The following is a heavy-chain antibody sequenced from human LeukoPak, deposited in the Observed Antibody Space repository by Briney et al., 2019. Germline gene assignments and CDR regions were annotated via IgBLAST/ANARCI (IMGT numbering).Heavy chain of an antibody. Sequence: GGSLRLSCAASGFTFSSYSMNRVRQAPGKGLEWVSSISGSSSYIYYADSVKGRFTISRDNAKNSLYVQMNSLRAEDTAVYYCARVSVICGGDCFDYWGQGTLVTVSS. V-gene: IGHV3-21*01. CDR2: ISGSSSYI. D-gene: IGHD2-21*01. CDR1: GFTFSSYS. J-gene: IGHJ4*02. CDR3: ARVSVICGGDCFDY.